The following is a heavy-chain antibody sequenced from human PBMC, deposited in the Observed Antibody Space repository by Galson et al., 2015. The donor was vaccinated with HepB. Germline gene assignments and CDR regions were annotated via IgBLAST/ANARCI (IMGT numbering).Heavy chain of an antibody. CDR2: IYYSGST. J-gene: IGHJ2*01. CDR3: ARAGPKSRGYFDL. V-gene: IGHV4-59*01. CDR1: GGSISSYY. Sequence: QVQLQESGPGLVKPSETLSLTCTVPGGSISSYYWSWIRQPPGKGLEWIGYIYYSGSTNYNPSLKSRVTISVDTSKNQFSLKLSSVTAADTAVYYCARAGPKSRGYFDLWGRGTLVTVSS.